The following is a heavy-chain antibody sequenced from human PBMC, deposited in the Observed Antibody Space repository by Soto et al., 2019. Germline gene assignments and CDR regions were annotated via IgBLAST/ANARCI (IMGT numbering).Heavy chain of an antibody. Sequence: EVQLVESGGGLVQTGGSLRLSCAASGFTFKSYWMSWVRQAPGKGLEWVAIINPDGSGKYYVDSVRGRFPISRDNADNSLYLQMNSLRPEDTAVYFCGRAGSPGSVDYWGQGTLVTVSS. CDR1: GFTFKSYW. D-gene: IGHD1-26*01. CDR3: GRAGSPGSVDY. CDR2: INPDGSGK. J-gene: IGHJ4*02. V-gene: IGHV3-7*01.